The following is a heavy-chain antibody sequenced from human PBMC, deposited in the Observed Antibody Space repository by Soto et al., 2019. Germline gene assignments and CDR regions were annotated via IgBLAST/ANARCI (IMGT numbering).Heavy chain of an antibody. V-gene: IGHV4-4*07. CDR2: IYISGKS. Sequence: QVQLQESGPGLVKPSETLSLTCTVSGASISRYFWSWIRQPAGKGLEWIGRIYISGKSNYSPSLKSRVTMSVDTSKNQFSLKLSSVTAADTAVYYCARDLPVDPDLANPMDVWGQGTTVTVSS. CDR1: GASISRYF. D-gene: IGHD5-18*01. CDR3: ARDLPVDPDLANPMDV. J-gene: IGHJ6*02.